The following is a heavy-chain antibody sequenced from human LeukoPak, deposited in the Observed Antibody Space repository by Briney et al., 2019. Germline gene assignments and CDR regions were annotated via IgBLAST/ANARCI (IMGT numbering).Heavy chain of an antibody. V-gene: IGHV4-34*12. Sequence: SETLSLTCAVYGGSFSGYYWSWIRQPPGKGLEWFGEIIHSGSTDYNPSLKSRVTISVDTSKNQFSLKLSSVTAADTAVYYCARVHYDSSGHRPFDYWGQGTLVTVSS. J-gene: IGHJ4*02. CDR3: ARVHYDSSGHRPFDY. D-gene: IGHD3-22*01. CDR2: IIHSGST. CDR1: GGSFSGYY.